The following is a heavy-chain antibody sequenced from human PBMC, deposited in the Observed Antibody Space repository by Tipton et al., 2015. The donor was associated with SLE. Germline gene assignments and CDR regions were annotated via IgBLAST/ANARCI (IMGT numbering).Heavy chain of an antibody. J-gene: IGHJ3*02. D-gene: IGHD4-17*01. CDR3: ARMGTTVTTRAAFDI. V-gene: IGHV3-66*01. Sequence: SLRLSCAASGFTVSSNYMSWVRQAPGKGLEWVSVIYSGGSTYYADSVKGRFTISRDNSKNTLYLQMNSLRAEDTAVYYCARMGTTVTTRAAFDIWGQGTMVTVSS. CDR2: IYSGGST. CDR1: GFTVSSNY.